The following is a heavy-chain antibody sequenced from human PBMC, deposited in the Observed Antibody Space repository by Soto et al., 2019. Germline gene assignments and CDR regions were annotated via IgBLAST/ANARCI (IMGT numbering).Heavy chain of an antibody. D-gene: IGHD3-10*01. J-gene: IGHJ5*02. V-gene: IGHV4-59*08. CDR1: GGSISSYY. CDR3: ARHPLWFGERIDP. Sequence: PSETLSLTCTVSGGSISSYYWSWIRQPPGKGLEWIGYIYYSGSTNYNPSLKSRVTISVDTSKNQFSLKLSSVTAADTAVYYCARHPLWFGERIDPWGQGTLVTVS. CDR2: IYYSGST.